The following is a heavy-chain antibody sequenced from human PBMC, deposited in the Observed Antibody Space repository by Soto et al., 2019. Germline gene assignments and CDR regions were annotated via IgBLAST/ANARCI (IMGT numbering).Heavy chain of an antibody. V-gene: IGHV4-59*01. CDR2: IYYSGST. CDR3: ASSTTGYSGYDFMYYFDY. D-gene: IGHD5-12*01. CDR1: GCSISSYY. J-gene: IGHJ4*02. Sequence: SETLSLTCTVSGCSISSYYWSWIRQPPGKGLEWIGYIYYSGSTNYNPSLKSRVTISVDTSKNQFSLKLSSVTAADTAVYYCASSTTGYSGYDFMYYFDYWGQGTLVTVSS.